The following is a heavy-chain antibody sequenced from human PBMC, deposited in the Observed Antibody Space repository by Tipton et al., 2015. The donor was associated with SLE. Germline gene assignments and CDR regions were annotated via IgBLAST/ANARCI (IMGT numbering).Heavy chain of an antibody. CDR3: ARQRGYYDGTPFPPWNFDL. V-gene: IGHV4-59*08. J-gene: IGHJ2*01. Sequence: TLSLTCAVSGASVTTSYWTWLRQPPGKGLEWIAYVNRNEGTNFKPSLKSRVTISVDTSENHFSLNLNSVTAADTAVYFCARQRGYYDGTPFPPWNFDLWGRGTQVTVSS. D-gene: IGHD3-16*01. CDR1: GASVTTSY. CDR2: VNRNEGT.